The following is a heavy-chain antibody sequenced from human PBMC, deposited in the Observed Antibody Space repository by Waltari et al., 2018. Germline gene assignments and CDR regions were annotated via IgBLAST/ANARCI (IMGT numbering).Heavy chain of an antibody. CDR3: ARQIVPAAEGAAYYYYMDV. V-gene: IGHV4-59*08. D-gene: IGHD2-2*01. Sequence: QVQLQESGPGLVKPSETLSLTCTVSGGSISSYYWSWIRQPPGKGLEWIGYIYYSGSTNDNPALKSRVTISVDTSKNQFALKLSSVTAADTAVYYCARQIVPAAEGAAYYYYMDVWGKGTTVTISS. CDR1: GGSISSYY. J-gene: IGHJ6*03. CDR2: IYYSGST.